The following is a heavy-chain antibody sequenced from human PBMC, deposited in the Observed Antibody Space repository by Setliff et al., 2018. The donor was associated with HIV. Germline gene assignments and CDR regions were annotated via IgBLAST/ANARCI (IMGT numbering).Heavy chain of an antibody. CDR2: IYPGDSDT. D-gene: IGHD5-12*01. V-gene: IGHV5-51*01. Sequence: GESLKISCKGSGSSFTSYWIGWVRQMPGKGLEWMGIIYPGDSDTRYSPSFQGQVTISADKSISTAYLQWSSLKASDTAMYYCARVGPGHRDGKIYDTFDIWGQGTLVTVS. CDR3: ARVGPGHRDGKIYDTFDI. CDR1: GSSFTSYW. J-gene: IGHJ3*02.